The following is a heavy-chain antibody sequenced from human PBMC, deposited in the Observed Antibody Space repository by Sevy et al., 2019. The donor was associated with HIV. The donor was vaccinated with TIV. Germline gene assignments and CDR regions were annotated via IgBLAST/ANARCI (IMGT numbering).Heavy chain of an antibody. D-gene: IGHD3-22*01. J-gene: IGHJ4*02. CDR2: INPNSGDT. CDR1: GYTFNAYF. CDR3: ARAYYYDSSAYRFDD. V-gene: IGHV1-2*06. Sequence: ASVKVSCKASGYTFNAYFMHWVRQAPGQGLEWMGRINPNSGDTTYARKFQGRVTMSRDTSISTAYMELHRLTSDDTAVYYCARAYYYDSSAYRFDDWGQGTLVTVSS.